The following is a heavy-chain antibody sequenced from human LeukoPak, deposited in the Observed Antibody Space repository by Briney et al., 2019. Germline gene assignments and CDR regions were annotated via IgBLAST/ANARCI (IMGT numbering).Heavy chain of an antibody. CDR1: GXSISNYY. CDR2: INDSGRT. D-gene: IGHD3-10*01. V-gene: IGHV4-59*08. J-gene: IGHJ3*02. CDR3: ARHVSMVRGVKVHAFDI. Sequence: TSETLSLTCTVSGXSISNYYGSWIRQPPGKGLEWIGCINDSGRTNYNSSLKSRVTISVDTSNNQFSLKLSSVTAADTAVYYCARHVSMVRGVKVHAFDIWGQGRVVIVSS.